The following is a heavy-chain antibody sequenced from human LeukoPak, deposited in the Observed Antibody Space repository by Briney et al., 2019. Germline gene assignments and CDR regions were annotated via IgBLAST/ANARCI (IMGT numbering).Heavy chain of an antibody. CDR1: GFIFTNYY. Sequence: GGSLRLSCAASGFIFTNYYMQWVRRAPGKGQVWVARITTDGSRSDYADSVKGRFTISRDNAQNTLYLQMNSLRAEDTAVYYCAREWWYTDYWGQGILVTVSS. CDR2: ITTDGSRS. J-gene: IGHJ4*02. D-gene: IGHD2-15*01. CDR3: AREWWYTDY. V-gene: IGHV3-74*01.